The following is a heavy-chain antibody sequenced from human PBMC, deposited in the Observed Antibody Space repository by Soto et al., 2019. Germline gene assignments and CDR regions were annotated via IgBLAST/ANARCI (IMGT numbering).Heavy chain of an antibody. J-gene: IGHJ4*02. CDR1: GFSLSRRGVG. D-gene: IGHD3-9*01. Sequence: QITLRESGPTLVKPAQTLTLTCTFSGFSLSRRGVGVGWIRQPPGKALEWLALIYWDDDQRYSPSLKSRLTITKDTSKNQVVLTMTNMDPVDTATYYCAHRYFDWSWDVFDYWGQGILVTVSS. V-gene: IGHV2-5*02. CDR3: AHRYFDWSWDVFDY. CDR2: IYWDDDQ.